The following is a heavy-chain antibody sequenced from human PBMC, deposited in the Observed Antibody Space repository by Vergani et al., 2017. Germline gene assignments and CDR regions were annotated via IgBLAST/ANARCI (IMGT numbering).Heavy chain of an antibody. CDR2: IKQDGSEK. J-gene: IGHJ6*02. V-gene: IGHV3-7*01. CDR1: GFTFSSYW. CDR3: ARDYPMVRGMVVDYYYGIDV. Sequence: EVQLVESGGGLVQPGGSLRLSCAASGFTFSSYWMSWVRQAPGKGLEWVANIKQDGSEKNYVDSGKGRFTISRDNAKNSLYLQMNSLRAEDTAVYYCARDYPMVRGMVVDYYYGIDVWGQGTTVTVSS. D-gene: IGHD3-10*01.